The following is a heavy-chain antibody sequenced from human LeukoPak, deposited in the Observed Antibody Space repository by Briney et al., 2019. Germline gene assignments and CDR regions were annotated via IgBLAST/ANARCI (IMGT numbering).Heavy chain of an antibody. CDR3: ARDITSGVRAFDL. CDR2: IRYDGINK. J-gene: IGHJ3*01. CDR1: GFTFSSYG. D-gene: IGHD3-16*01. V-gene: IGHV3-30*02. Sequence: GGSLRLSCAASGFTFSSYGMHWVRQAPGKGLEWVAFIRYDGINKYYADSVKGRFTISRDIAENSLYLQMNSLRAEDTAVYYCARDITSGVRAFDLWGQGTMVTVSS.